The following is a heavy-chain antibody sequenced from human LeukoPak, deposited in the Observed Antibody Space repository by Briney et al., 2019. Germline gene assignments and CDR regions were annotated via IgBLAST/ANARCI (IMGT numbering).Heavy chain of an antibody. J-gene: IGHJ6*03. CDR2: IIPIFGTA. D-gene: IGHD5-18*01. Sequence: ASVKVSCKASGGTFSSYAISWVRQAPGQGLEWMGGIIPIFGTANYAQKFQGRVTITTDESTSTAYMELSSLRSEDTAVYYCARARRGYSYEDYYYYMDVWGKGTTVTVSS. CDR3: ARARRGYSYEDYYYYMDV. V-gene: IGHV1-69*05. CDR1: GGTFSSYA.